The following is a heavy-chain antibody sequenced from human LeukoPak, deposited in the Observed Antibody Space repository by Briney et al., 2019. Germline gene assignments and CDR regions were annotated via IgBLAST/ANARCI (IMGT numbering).Heavy chain of an antibody. D-gene: IGHD2-2*01. Sequence: QPGGSLRLSCAASGFTFSSYWMSWVRQAPGKGLEWVANIKQDGSEKYYVDSVKGRFTISRDNAKNSLYLQMNSLRAEDTAVYYCARVRDSCSSTSCYLLFRRGAFDIWGQGTMVTVSS. V-gene: IGHV3-7*01. CDR3: ARVRDSCSSTSCYLLFRRGAFDI. J-gene: IGHJ3*02. CDR2: IKQDGSEK. CDR1: GFTFSSYW.